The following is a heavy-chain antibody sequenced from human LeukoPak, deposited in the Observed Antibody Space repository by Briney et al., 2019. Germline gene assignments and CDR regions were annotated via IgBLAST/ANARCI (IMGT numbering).Heavy chain of an antibody. Sequence: GGSLRLSCAASGFTFSSYAMSWVRRAPGKGLEWVSAISGSGGSTYYADSVKGRFTISRDNSKNTLYLQMNSLRAEDTAVYYCAKDSPGRRYSYYDFWSGYDYYYYYMDVWGKGTTVTVSS. J-gene: IGHJ6*03. CDR3: AKDSPGRRYSYYDFWSGYDYYYYYMDV. V-gene: IGHV3-23*01. D-gene: IGHD3-3*01. CDR2: ISGSGGST. CDR1: GFTFSSYA.